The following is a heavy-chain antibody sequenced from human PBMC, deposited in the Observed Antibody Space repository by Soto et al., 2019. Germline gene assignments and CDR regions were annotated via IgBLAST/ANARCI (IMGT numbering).Heavy chain of an antibody. J-gene: IGHJ6*02. V-gene: IGHV1-2*04. CDR2: INPNSGGT. Sequence: ASVKVSCKASGYTFTGYYMHWVRQAPGQGLEWMGWINPNSGGTNYAQKFQGWVTMTRDTSISTAYMELSRLRSDDTAVYYCARDQADYYGMDVWGQGTRVTFSS. CDR1: GYTFTGYY. CDR3: ARDQADYYGMDV. D-gene: IGHD2-15*01.